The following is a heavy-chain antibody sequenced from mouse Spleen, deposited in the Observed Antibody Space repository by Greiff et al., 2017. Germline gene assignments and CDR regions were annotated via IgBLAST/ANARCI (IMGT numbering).Heavy chain of an antibody. CDR2: IWSGGST. Sequence: QVQLQQSGPGLVQPSQSLSITCTVSGFSLTSYGVHWVRQSPGKGLEWLGVIWSGGSTDYNAAFISRLSISKDNSQSQVFFKMNSLQADDTAIYYCARIPLITTVVAPYAMDYWGQGTSVTVSS. V-gene: IGHV2-2*01. J-gene: IGHJ4*01. D-gene: IGHD1-1*01. CDR3: ARIPLITTVVAPYAMDY. CDR1: GFSLTSYG.